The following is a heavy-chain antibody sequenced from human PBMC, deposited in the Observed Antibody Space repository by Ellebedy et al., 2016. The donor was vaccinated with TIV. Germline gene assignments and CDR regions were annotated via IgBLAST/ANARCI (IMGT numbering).Heavy chain of an antibody. D-gene: IGHD2-2*01. Sequence: GESLKISCAASGFTFSSYAVHWVRQAPGKGQGWVAVISYDGGNRYYADSVKGRFTISRDNSKNTLYLQMNSLRAEDTAVYYCASDIVVVPAAMPVGLGYWGQGTMVTVSS. CDR1: GFTFSSYA. CDR2: ISYDGGNR. V-gene: IGHV3-30-3*01. J-gene: IGHJ4*02. CDR3: ASDIVVVPAAMPVGLGY.